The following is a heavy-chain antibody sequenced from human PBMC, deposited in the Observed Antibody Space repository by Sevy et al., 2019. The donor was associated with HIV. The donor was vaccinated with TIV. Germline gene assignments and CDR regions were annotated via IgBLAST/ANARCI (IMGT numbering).Heavy chain of an antibody. CDR2: ISYHGRDQ. V-gene: IGHV3-30*04. CDR3: AKDFTGYNGMDV. D-gene: IGHD3-9*01. J-gene: IGHJ6*02. CDR1: GFTFSSYA. Sequence: GGSLRLSCAASGFTFSSYAMHWVRQAPGKGLEWVEVISYHGRDQFYADSVKGRSTISRNNSKNILYLQMISLRAEDTAMYYCAKDFTGYNGMDVWGQGTMVTVSS.